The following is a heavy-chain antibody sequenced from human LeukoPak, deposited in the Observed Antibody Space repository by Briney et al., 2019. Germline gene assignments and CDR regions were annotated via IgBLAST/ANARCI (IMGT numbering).Heavy chain of an antibody. CDR2: ISYDGSSK. CDR3: ARVRSYRGSTYFDY. V-gene: IGHV3-30-3*01. D-gene: IGHD1-26*01. Sequence: GGSLRLSCAASGFTFSSYAMHWVRQAPGKGLEWVAVISYDGSSKYYADSVKGRFTISRDNSKNTLYLQMNSLRAEDTAVYYCARVRSYRGSTYFDYWGQGTLVTVSS. J-gene: IGHJ4*02. CDR1: GFTFSSYA.